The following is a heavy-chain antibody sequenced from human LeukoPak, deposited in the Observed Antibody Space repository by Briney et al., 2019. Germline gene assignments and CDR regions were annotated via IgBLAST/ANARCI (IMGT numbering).Heavy chain of an antibody. CDR2: IIPIFGTA. CDR3: ARDQKKPNSGYLGRYDAFDI. D-gene: IGHD5-12*01. J-gene: IGHJ3*02. V-gene: IGHV1-69*05. Sequence: GASVKVSCKASGGTFSSYAISWVRQAPGQGLEWMGGIIPIFGTANYAQKFQGRVTITTDEYTSTAYMELSSLRSEDTAVYYCARDQKKPNSGYLGRYDAFDIWGQGTMVTVSS. CDR1: GGTFSSYA.